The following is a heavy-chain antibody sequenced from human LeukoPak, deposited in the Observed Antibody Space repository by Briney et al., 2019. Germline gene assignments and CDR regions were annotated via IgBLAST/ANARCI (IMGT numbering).Heavy chain of an antibody. CDR2: ISGSGGST. V-gene: IGHV3-23*01. D-gene: IGHD5-18*01. J-gene: IGHJ6*02. CDR3: AKDPDTAMAYYYYYGMDV. Sequence: GASLRLSCAASGFTPSSYAMSWVRQAPGKGLEWVSAISGSGGSTYYADSVKGRFTISRDNSKDTLYLQMNSLRAEDTAVYYCAKDPDTAMAYYYYYGMDVWGQGTTVTVSS. CDR1: GFTPSSYA.